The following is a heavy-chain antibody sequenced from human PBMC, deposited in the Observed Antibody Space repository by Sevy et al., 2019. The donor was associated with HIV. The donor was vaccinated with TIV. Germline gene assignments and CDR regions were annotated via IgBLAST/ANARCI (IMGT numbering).Heavy chain of an antibody. V-gene: IGHV4-39*01. D-gene: IGHD1-26*01. CDR3: ARHMDSGTYGHPGFDY. CDR2: MYYSGST. J-gene: IGHJ4*02. Sequence: SETLSLTCTVSGGSISSSSYYWGCIRQPPGKGLEWIGSMYYSGSTYYNPSLKSRVTISVDTFMNQFSLKLRSVTAADTAVYYCARHMDSGTYGHPGFDYWGQGTLVTVSS. CDR1: GGSISSSSYY.